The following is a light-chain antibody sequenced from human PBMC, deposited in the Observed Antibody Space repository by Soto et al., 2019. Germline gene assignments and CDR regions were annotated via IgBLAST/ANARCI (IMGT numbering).Light chain of an antibody. Sequence: EIVMTQSPATLSVSPGERATLSCRASQSVSTNLAWYQQKPGQAPRLLIYAASVRATGIPARFSGSGSGTESTLTISSLQSEDFAVYYCQQYDERPRNLSFGGGTKVEIK. CDR3: QQYDERPRNLS. CDR1: QSVSTN. V-gene: IGKV3-15*01. CDR2: AAS. J-gene: IGKJ4*01.